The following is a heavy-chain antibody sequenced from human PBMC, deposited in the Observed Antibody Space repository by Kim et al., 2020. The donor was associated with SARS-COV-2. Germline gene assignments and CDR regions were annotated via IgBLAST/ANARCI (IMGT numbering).Heavy chain of an antibody. V-gene: IGHV4-59*08. D-gene: IGHD3-22*01. CDR3: ARRDSSSLYYYDSSGYYHGAVDI. CDR2: LYYSGIT. Sequence: ETLSLTCTVSGGSISSYYWSWIRQPQGKGLEWFEYLYYSGITTYNPSLKSRVTISVDTSKNHFSLKLNSVIAADTAVYYCARRDSSSLYYYDSSGYYHGAVDIWDQGTIVTVSA. J-gene: IGHJ3*02. CDR1: GGSISSYY.